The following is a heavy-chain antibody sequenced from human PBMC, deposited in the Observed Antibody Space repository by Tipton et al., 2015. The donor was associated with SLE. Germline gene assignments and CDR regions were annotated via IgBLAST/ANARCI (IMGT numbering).Heavy chain of an antibody. CDR3: AIGYYYYMDV. CDR2: IYYSGST. CDR1: GGSISNYY. J-gene: IGHJ6*03. V-gene: IGHV4-59*01. Sequence: TLSLTCTVSGGSISNYYWSWIRQPPGKGLEWIGYIYYSGSTNYNPSLKSRVTISIDTSKNHFSLKVNSVTAADTAVYYCAIGYYYYMDVWGKGTTVTVSS.